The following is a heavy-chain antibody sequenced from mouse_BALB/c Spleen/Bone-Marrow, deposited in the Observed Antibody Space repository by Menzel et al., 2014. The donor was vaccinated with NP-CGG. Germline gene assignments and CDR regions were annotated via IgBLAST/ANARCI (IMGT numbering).Heavy chain of an antibody. V-gene: IGHV14-3*02. J-gene: IGHJ2*01. CDR1: GFNIKDTY. CDR2: IDPANGNT. CDR3: AMGYYDYDLDY. Sequence: VQLQQSGAELVKPGASVKLSCTASGFNIKDTYMNWVKQRPEQGLEWIGGIDPANGNTKYDPKFQGKATITAETSSKTAFLQLSSLTSEDTAVYYCAMGYYDYDLDYWGQGTTLTVSS. D-gene: IGHD2-4*01.